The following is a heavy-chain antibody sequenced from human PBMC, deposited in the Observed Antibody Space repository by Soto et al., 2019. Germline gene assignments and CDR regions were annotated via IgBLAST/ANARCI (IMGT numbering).Heavy chain of an antibody. V-gene: IGHV3-74*01. D-gene: IGHD3-9*01. J-gene: IGHJ6*02. CDR1: GFTFSNYW. Sequence: LRLSCAASGFTFSNYWMHWVRQAPGKGLVWISRINDQGGSPTYADSVKGRFTISRDNAKNSLYLQMNSLRAEDTAVYYCARALYYDILTGYYYYYGMDVWGQGTTVTVSS. CDR3: ARALYYDILTGYYYYYGMDV. CDR2: INDQGGSP.